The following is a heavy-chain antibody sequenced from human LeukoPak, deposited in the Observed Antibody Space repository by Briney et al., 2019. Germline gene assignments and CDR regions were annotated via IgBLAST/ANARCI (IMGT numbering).Heavy chain of an antibody. CDR1: GFTFSSYG. CDR2: IRYDGSNK. CDR3: AKSAGWQQLGRLDY. J-gene: IGHJ4*02. Sequence: GGSLRLSCAASGFTFSSYGMHWVRQAPGKGLEWVAFIRYDGSNKYYADSVKGRFTISRDNSKNTLYLQMNSLRAEDTAVYYCAKSAGWQQLGRLDYWGQGTLVTVSS. V-gene: IGHV3-30*02. D-gene: IGHD6-13*01.